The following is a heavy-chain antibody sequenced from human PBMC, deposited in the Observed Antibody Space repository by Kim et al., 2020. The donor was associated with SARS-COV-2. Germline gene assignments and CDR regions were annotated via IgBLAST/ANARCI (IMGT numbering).Heavy chain of an antibody. J-gene: IGHJ6*02. CDR2: IIPIFGTA. D-gene: IGHD2-2*01. CDR1: GGTFSSYA. V-gene: IGHV1-69*13. Sequence: SVKVSCKASGGTFSSYAISWVRQAPGQGLEWMGGIIPIFGTANYAQKFQGRVTITADESTSTAYMELSSLRSEDTAVYYCARGVVVVPAADENYGMDVWGQGTTVTVSS. CDR3: ARGVVVVPAADENYGMDV.